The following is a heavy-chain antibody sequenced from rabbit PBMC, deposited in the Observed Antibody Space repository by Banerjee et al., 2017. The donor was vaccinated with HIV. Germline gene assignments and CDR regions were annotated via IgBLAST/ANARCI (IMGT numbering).Heavy chain of an antibody. CDR3: ARDLAGVTGWNFGL. J-gene: IGHJ4*01. D-gene: IGHD4-1*01. Sequence: QEQLKETGGGLFQPGGSLALSCKASGIDFSSYGISWVRQAPGKGLEWIACINSSSGSTVYATWAKGRFTISRTSSTTVALQMTSLTAADTATYFCARDLAGVTGWNFGLWGPGTLVTVS. V-gene: IGHV1S45*01. CDR2: INSSSGST. CDR1: GIDFSSYG.